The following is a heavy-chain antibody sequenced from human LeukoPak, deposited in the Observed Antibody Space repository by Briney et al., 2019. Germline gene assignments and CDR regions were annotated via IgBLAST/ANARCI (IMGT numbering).Heavy chain of an antibody. V-gene: IGHV4-34*01. CDR1: GGSFCGYY. D-gene: IGHD3-16*01. J-gene: IGHJ6*03. Sequence: SETLSLTCAVYGGSFCGYYWSWIRQPPGKGLEWIGEINHSGGTKYNPSLKSRVTISVDTSKNQFSLKLSSVTAADTAMYYCARVKDPGGYYYYYYMDVWGKGTTVTVSS. CDR3: ARVKDPGGYYYYYYMDV. CDR2: INHSGGT.